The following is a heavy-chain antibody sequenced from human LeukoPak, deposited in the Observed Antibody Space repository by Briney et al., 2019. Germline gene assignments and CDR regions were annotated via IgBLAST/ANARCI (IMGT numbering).Heavy chain of an antibody. J-gene: IGHJ4*02. Sequence: SVKVSCKASGGTFSSYAISWVRQAPGQGLEWMGGIIPIFGTANYAQKFQGRVTITADESTSTAYMELSSLRSEDTAVYYCARGPLSVYDYVWGSYRLDYWGQGTLVTVSS. V-gene: IGHV1-69*13. CDR3: ARGPLSVYDYVWGSYRLDY. CDR2: IIPIFGTA. D-gene: IGHD3-16*02. CDR1: GGTFSSYA.